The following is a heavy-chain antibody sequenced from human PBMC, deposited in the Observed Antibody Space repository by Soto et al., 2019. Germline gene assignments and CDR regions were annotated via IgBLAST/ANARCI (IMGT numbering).Heavy chain of an antibody. CDR3: ALVGGVIVMRAFEI. V-gene: IGHV1-18*01. CDR1: GYTFTSYG. J-gene: IGHJ3*02. D-gene: IGHD3-16*02. Sequence: ASVKVSCKASGYTFTSYGISWVRQAPGQGLEWMGWISAYNGNTNYAQKLQGRVTMTTDTSTSTAYMELRSLRSDDTAVYYCALVGGVIVMRAFEIWGQGTMVTVSS. CDR2: ISAYNGNT.